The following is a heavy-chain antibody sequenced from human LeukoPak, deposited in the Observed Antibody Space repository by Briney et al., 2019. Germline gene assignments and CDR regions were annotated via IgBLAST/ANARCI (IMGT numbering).Heavy chain of an antibody. CDR2: IKQDGSEK. CDR1: GFTISSDW. Sequence: GGSLSLSCAASGFTISSDWMHWGRQAPGKGLEWVANIKQDGSEKYYVDSVKGRFTISRDNAKNSLYLQMNSLRAEDTAVYYCARGLMLYYYGSGSYWFYWGQGTLVTVSS. CDR3: ARGLMLYYYGSGSYWFY. V-gene: IGHV3-7*01. D-gene: IGHD3-10*01. J-gene: IGHJ4*02.